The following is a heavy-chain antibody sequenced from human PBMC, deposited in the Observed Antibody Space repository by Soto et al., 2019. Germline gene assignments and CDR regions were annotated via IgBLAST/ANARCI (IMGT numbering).Heavy chain of an antibody. Sequence: GGSLRLSCAASGFTFSSYSMNWVRKAPGKGLEWVSYISSSSSTIYYADSVKGRFTISRDNAKNSLYLQMNSLRDEDTAVYYCARDMKSLSYYGSGSTTDYYYYGMDVWGQGTTVTVSS. D-gene: IGHD3-10*01. CDR3: ARDMKSLSYYGSGSTTDYYYYGMDV. CDR1: GFTFSSYS. CDR2: ISSSSSTI. J-gene: IGHJ6*02. V-gene: IGHV3-48*02.